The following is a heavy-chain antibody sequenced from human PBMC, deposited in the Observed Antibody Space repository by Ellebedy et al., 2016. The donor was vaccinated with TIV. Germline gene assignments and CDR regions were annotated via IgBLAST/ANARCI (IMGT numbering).Heavy chain of an antibody. CDR1: GFTFSSYW. Sequence: GGSLRLXXAASGFTFSSYWMSWVRQAPGKGLEWVSYISSSSSTIYYADSVKGRFTISRDNAKNSLYLQMNSLRAEDTAVYYCAKDGGAARLAPYYFDYWGQGTLVTVSS. V-gene: IGHV3-48*04. D-gene: IGHD6-6*01. CDR2: ISSSSSTI. J-gene: IGHJ4*02. CDR3: AKDGGAARLAPYYFDY.